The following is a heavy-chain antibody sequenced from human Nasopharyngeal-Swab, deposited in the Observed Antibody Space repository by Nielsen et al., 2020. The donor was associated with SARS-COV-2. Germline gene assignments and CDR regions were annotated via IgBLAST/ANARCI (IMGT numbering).Heavy chain of an antibody. J-gene: IGHJ5*01. Sequence: SETLSLTCAVYGGSFTAYYWTWIRQPPGKGLEWIGEINHRGSTNYNPSLKSRVTISADTSKNQFPLNLSSVTAADTAVYYCARGLVDVNMMLVVIGFSYWLDSWGQGTLVTVSS. CDR1: GGSFTAYY. D-gene: IGHD3-22*01. CDR2: INHRGST. CDR3: ARGLVDVNMMLVVIGFSYWLDS. V-gene: IGHV4-34*01.